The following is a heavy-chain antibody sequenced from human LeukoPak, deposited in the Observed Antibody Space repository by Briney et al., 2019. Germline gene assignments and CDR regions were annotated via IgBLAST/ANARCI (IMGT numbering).Heavy chain of an antibody. CDR3: ARESPYCSSTSCYAIWLIEARDYYYYGMDV. CDR2: ISAYNGNT. D-gene: IGHD2-2*01. Sequence: GASVKVSCKASGGTFSSYAISWVRQAPGQGLEWMGWISAYNGNTNYAQKLQGRVTMTTDTSTSTAYMELRSLRSDDTAVYYCARESPYCSSTSCYAIWLIEARDYYYYGMDVWGQGTTVTVSS. V-gene: IGHV1-18*01. J-gene: IGHJ6*02. CDR1: GGTFSSYA.